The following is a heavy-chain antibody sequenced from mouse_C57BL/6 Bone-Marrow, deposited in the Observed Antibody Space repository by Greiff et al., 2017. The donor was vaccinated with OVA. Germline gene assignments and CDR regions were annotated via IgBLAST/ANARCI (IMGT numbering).Heavy chain of an antibody. J-gene: IGHJ2*01. CDR2: INPNNGGT. D-gene: IGHD4-1*01. CDR3: ARGANWRLFDY. CDR1: GYTFTDYN. V-gene: IGHV1-18*01. Sequence: VQLQQSGPELVTPGASVKIPCKASGYTFTDYNMDWVKQSHGKSLEWIGDINPNNGGTIYNQKFKGKATLTVDKSSSTAYMVIRSLTSEDTAFYYSARGANWRLFDYWGQGTTLTVSS.